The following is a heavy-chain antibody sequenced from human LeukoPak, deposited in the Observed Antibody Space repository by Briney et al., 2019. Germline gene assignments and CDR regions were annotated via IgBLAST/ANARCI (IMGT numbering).Heavy chain of an antibody. D-gene: IGHD3-22*01. CDR2: IYHGGST. J-gene: IGHJ5*02. Sequence: ETPCLTRTLSGDSTSIGNYWAWSGQPPGRGLEWFGRIYHGGSTYYNPSLKSRVTISVDTSKNQFSLKLSSVTAADTAVYYCARARMYYYDSSGYYYGWFDPWGQGTLVTVSS. CDR3: ARARMYYYDSSGYYYGWFDP. V-gene: IGHV4-38-2*02. CDR1: GDSTSIGNY.